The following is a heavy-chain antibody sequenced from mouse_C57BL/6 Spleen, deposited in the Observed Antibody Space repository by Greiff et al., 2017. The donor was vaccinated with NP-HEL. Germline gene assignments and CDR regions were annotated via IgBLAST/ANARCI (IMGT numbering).Heavy chain of an antibody. V-gene: IGHV1-55*01. CDR3: AREVTTSSWFAY. CDR2: IYPGSGST. D-gene: IGHD2-1*01. CDR1: GYTFTSYW. Sequence: QVQLQQPGAELVKPGASVKMSCKASGYTFTSYWITWVKQRPGQGLEWIGDIYPGSGSTNYNEKFKSKATLTVDTSSSTAYMQLSSLTSEDSAVYYCAREVTTSSWFAYWGQGTLVTVSA. J-gene: IGHJ3*01.